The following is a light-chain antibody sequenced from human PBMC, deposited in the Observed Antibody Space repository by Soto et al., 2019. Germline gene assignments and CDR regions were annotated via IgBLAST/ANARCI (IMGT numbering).Light chain of an antibody. J-gene: IGLJ2*01. CDR1: NIETKT. CDR2: DDR. V-gene: IGLV3-21*02. CDR3: QVWDIVTSRRI. Sequence: SYELTQPPSVSVAPGQTASLACGGDNIETKTVHWYQQRPGQAPVLVVYDDRDRPSGIPERFSGSNPGHTATLTISRVEAGDEADYYCQVWDIVTSRRIFGGGTKLTVL.